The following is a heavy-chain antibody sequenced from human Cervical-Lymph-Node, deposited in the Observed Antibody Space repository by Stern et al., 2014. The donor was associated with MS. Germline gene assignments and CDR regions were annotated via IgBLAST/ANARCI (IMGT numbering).Heavy chain of an antibody. CDR2: ISSSVSTI. J-gene: IGHJ6*02. V-gene: IGHV3-11*01. CDR1: GFTFSDYY. CDR3: ARDGYSYGDFPYYYGMDV. D-gene: IGHD5-18*01. Sequence: VQLVESGGGLVKPGGSLRLSCAASGFTFSDYYMSWIPQAPGKGLEWVSYISSSVSTIYYADSVKGRFTISRDNAKNSLYLQMNSLRAEDTAVYYCARDGYSYGDFPYYYGMDVWGQGTTVTVSS.